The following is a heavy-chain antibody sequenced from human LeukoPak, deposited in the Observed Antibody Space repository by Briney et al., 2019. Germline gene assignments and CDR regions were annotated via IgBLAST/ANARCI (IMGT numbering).Heavy chain of an antibody. J-gene: IGHJ4*02. CDR1: GFSFSSYG. V-gene: IGHV3-30*03. D-gene: IGHD3-3*01. Sequence: GGSLRLSCAASGFSFSSYGMHWVRQAPGKGLEWVAVISYDGRNKYYADSVKGRFTISRDTSKNTLYLQMNSLRAEDTAVYYCARDRKKVITIFGVVPILTGSPDYWGQGTLVTVSS. CDR2: ISYDGRNK. CDR3: ARDRKKVITIFGVVPILTGSPDY.